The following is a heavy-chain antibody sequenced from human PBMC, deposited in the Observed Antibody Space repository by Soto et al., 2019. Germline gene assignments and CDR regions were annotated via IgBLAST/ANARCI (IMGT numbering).Heavy chain of an antibody. J-gene: IGHJ6*02. D-gene: IGHD4-4*01. Sequence: QVQLQESGPGLVKPSETLYLTCTVSGGSVSSGDYYWSWIRQSPGKGLEWIGNIYYSGSTNYNPSLKSRVTVSVDMSKNQFSLTLTSVTAADTAVYYCARGTDYTQIASYHYGLDVWGQGTTVTVSS. CDR2: IYYSGST. CDR3: ARGTDYTQIASYHYGLDV. V-gene: IGHV4-61*08. CDR1: GGSVSSGDYY.